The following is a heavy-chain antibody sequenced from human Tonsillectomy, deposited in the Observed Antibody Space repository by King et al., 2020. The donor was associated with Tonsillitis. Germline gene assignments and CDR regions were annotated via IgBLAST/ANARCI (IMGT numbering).Heavy chain of an antibody. CDR1: GDSITSSNYY. D-gene: IGHD2/OR15-2a*01. CDR3: ARQGQRRIEDGPKEPGYFTC. CDR2: IFYSGTA. Sequence: QLQESGPGLVKPSETLSLTCTVSGDSITSSNYYWGWIRQPPGKGLEWIGSIFYSGTAYYNPSLKSRVTISLDTSKNHFSLRLTSVTAADTAVYYCARQGQRRIEDGPKEPGYFTCGGQGIRVTV. J-gene: IGHJ4*02. V-gene: IGHV4-39*01.